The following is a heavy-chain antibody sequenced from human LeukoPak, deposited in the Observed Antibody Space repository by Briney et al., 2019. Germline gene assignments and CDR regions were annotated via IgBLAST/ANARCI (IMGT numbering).Heavy chain of an antibody. CDR2: ISGSSGTT. Sequence: GGSLRLSCVASGFSFSSYGMSWVRQAPGKGLEWVALISGSSGTTYYADSVKGRFTISRDNSKNTLYLQMNSLRAEDTAVYYWAKGLGPSGYEKYYFDCWGQGTLVSVSS. V-gene: IGHV3-23*01. CDR1: GFSFSSYG. CDR3: AKGLGPSGYEKYYFDC. J-gene: IGHJ4*02. D-gene: IGHD5-12*01.